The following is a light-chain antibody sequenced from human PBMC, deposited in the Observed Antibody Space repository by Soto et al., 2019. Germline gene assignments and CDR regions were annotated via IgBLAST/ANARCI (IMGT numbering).Light chain of an antibody. CDR1: QGIRNY. Sequence: DIQLTQSPSFLSASLGDRVTPTCRASQGIRNYLSWYQQKPGKAPKLLIYAASTLQSGVPSRFSGSGSGTEFTLTITNLRPEDFATYYCQQYETFSGTFGPGTK. V-gene: IGKV1-9*01. CDR2: AAS. CDR3: QQYETFSGT. J-gene: IGKJ1*01.